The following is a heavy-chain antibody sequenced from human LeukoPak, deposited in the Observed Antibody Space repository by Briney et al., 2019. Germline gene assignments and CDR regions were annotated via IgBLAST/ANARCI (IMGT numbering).Heavy chain of an antibody. CDR2: VIPIFGTA. CDR1: GGTFSSYA. CDR3: ASGPYYDFWSGYYWSWFDP. Sequence: SVKVSCKASGGTFSSYAISWVRQAPGQGLEWMGGVIPIFGTANYAQKFQGRVTITADESTSTAYMELSSLRSEDTAVYYCASGPYYDFWSGYYWSWFDPWGQGTLVTVSS. V-gene: IGHV1-69*13. D-gene: IGHD3-3*01. J-gene: IGHJ5*02.